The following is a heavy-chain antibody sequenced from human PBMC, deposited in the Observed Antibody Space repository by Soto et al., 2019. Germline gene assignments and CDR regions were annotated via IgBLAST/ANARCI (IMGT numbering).Heavy chain of an antibody. D-gene: IGHD1-1*01. CDR1: GFTFSTFG. J-gene: IGHJ4*02. CDR2: ISDSGGTT. V-gene: IGHV3-23*01. Sequence: GGSWRLSCAASGFTFSTFGMNWVRQAPGKGLELVAVISDSGGTTFHAAYVKGRFTISRDHSKNNLYLQMNILRPEATAVYYCAKAARTTTLYNFDFLGQGTLFTVCS. CDR3: AKAARTTTLYNFDF.